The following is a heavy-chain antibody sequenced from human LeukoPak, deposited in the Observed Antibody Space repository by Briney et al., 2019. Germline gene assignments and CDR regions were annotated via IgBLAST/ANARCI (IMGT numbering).Heavy chain of an antibody. D-gene: IGHD2-21*02. CDR3: AKRDRPCSGDCSAPYYFDY. Sequence: PGGSLRLSCAASGFTFSNYAMSWVRQAPGKGLEWVSAISGSGGIIHYADSVEGRFTISRDNSKNTLFLQMNSLRAEDTAVYYCAKRDRPCSGDCSAPYYFDYWGQGSLVTVSS. CDR1: GFTFSNYA. CDR2: ISGSGGII. J-gene: IGHJ4*02. V-gene: IGHV3-23*01.